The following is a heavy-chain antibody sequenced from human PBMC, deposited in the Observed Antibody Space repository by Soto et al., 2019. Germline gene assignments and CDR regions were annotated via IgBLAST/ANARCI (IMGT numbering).Heavy chain of an antibody. Sequence: ASVKVSCKASGFTFTSSAMQWVRQARGQRLEWIGWIVVGSGNTNYAQKFQERVTITRDMSTSTASMELSSLRSEDTAVYYCAAAGDDSSGYDYYGMDVWGQGTTVTVSS. V-gene: IGHV1-58*02. D-gene: IGHD3-22*01. CDR1: GFTFTSSA. J-gene: IGHJ6*02. CDR2: IVVGSGNT. CDR3: AAAGDDSSGYDYYGMDV.